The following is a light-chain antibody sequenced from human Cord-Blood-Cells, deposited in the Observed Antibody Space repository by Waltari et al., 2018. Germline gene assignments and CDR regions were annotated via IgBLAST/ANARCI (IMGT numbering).Light chain of an antibody. CDR3: SSYTSSSTLYV. J-gene: IGLJ1*01. V-gene: IGLV2-14*01. Sequence: QSALTQPASVSGSPGQSITISCTGTSSDVGGHNYVCWYQQHPGKAPKLMIYEVSNRPSGVSNRFSGSKSGNTASLTISGLQAEDEADYYCSSYTSSSTLYVFGTGTKVTVL. CDR2: EVS. CDR1: SSDVGGHNY.